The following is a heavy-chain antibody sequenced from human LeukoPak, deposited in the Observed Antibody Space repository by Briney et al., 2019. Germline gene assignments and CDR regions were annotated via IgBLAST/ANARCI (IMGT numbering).Heavy chain of an antibody. CDR1: GFTFSDAC. Sequence: PGGSLRLSCAASGFTFSDACVNWVRQAPGEGLEWVANIRQDGSEKYYVDSVKGRFTISRDNAKNSLFLQMNTLRAEDTAVYYCAREEGYSSSLYHDAFDIWGQGTVVTVSS. V-gene: IGHV3-7*01. CDR2: IRQDGSEK. J-gene: IGHJ3*02. CDR3: AREEGYSSSLYHDAFDI. D-gene: IGHD6-13*01.